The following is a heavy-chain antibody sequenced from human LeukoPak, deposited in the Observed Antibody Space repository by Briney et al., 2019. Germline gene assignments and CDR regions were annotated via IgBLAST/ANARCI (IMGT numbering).Heavy chain of an antibody. D-gene: IGHD3-10*01. Sequence: ASVKVSCKASGYTFTSYDINWVRQATGQGLEWMGWMNPNSGNTGYAQKFQGRVTMTRNTSISTAYMELRSLRSEDTAVYYCAQGITMVRGVTYYYYGMDVWGQGTTVTVSS. V-gene: IGHV1-8*01. CDR1: GYTFTSYD. CDR2: MNPNSGNT. CDR3: AQGITMVRGVTYYYYGMDV. J-gene: IGHJ6*02.